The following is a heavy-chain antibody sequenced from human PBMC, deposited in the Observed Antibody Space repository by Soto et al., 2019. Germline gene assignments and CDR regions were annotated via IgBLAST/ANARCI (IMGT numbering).Heavy chain of an antibody. CDR1: GFTFSSSA. V-gene: IGHV3-23*01. J-gene: IGHJ4*02. Sequence: GGSLRLSCAASGFTFSSSAMSWVRQAPGKGLEWVSGISGSGGSTHYADSVKGRFTISRDNSKNALYLQMDSLRAEDTAVYYCAKDTSANDYWGQGTLVTVSS. CDR3: AKDTSANDY. D-gene: IGHD2-15*01. CDR2: ISGSGGST.